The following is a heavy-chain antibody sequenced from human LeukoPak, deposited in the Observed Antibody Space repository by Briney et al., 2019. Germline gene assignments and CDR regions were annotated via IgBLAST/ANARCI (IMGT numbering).Heavy chain of an antibody. D-gene: IGHD6-13*01. CDR1: GFTFSSYG. CDR2: IWYDGSNK. Sequence: PGRSLRLSCAASGFTFSSYGMHWVRQAPGKGLEWVAVIWYDGSNKYYADSVKGRFTISRDNSKNTLYLQMNSLRAKDTAVYYCVRGVDSSSWTSPEPYYFDYWGQGTLVTVSS. J-gene: IGHJ4*02. V-gene: IGHV3-33*01. CDR3: VRGVDSSSWTSPEPYYFDY.